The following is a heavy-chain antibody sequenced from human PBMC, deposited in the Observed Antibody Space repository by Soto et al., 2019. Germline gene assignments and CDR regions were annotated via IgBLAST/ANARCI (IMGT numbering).Heavy chain of an antibody. D-gene: IGHD3-10*01. J-gene: IGHJ4*02. Sequence: WTWIRQPPGKGLEWIGFMYNSGSTHYNPSLKSRVTISLDTSKNQFSLNLRSVTAADTAVYYCASMGYHYGSGNYPLDYWGQGTLVTVSS. CDR2: MYNSGST. V-gene: IGHV4-59*08. CDR3: ASMGYHYGSGNYPLDY.